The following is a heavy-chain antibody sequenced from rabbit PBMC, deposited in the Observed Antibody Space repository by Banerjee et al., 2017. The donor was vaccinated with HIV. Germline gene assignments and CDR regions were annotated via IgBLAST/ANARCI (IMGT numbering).Heavy chain of an antibody. D-gene: IGHD4-2*01. CDR2: IYTGSSGRA. V-gene: IGHV1S45*01. J-gene: IGHJ4*01. CDR1: GFDLSSNYY. Sequence: QEQLVESGGGLVQPEGALTLTCKASGFDLSSNYYMCWVRQAPGKGLEWIGCIYTGSSGRADYASWAKGRFTISRTSSTTVTLQMTSLTAADTATYFCARTYGGSGGGGYFNVWGPGTLVTVS. CDR3: ARTYGGSGGGGYFNV.